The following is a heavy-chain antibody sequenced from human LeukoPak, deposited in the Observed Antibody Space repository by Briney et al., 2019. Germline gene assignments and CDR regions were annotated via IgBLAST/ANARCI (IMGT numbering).Heavy chain of an antibody. J-gene: IGHJ4*02. V-gene: IGHV4-59*12. CDR3: AREDTGGLDH. D-gene: IGHD4-23*01. CDR2: IYYSGST. CDR1: GGSTSSYY. Sequence: PSETLSLTCTVSGGSTSSYYWSWIRQPPGRGLEWIGYIYYSGSTSYNPSLKSRVTISVDTSKNQFSLKLISVTAADTAVYYCAREDTGGLDHWGQGILVTVSP.